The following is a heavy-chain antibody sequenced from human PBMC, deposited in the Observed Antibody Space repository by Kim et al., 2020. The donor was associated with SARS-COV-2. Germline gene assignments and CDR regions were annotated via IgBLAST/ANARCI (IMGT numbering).Heavy chain of an antibody. CDR1: GFTFSSYA. V-gene: IGHV3-64D*09. D-gene: IGHD3-10*01. J-gene: IGHJ6*02. Sequence: GGSLRLSCSASGFTFSSYAMHWVRQAPWKGLEYVSAISSNGGSTYYADSVKGRFTISRDNSKNTLYLQMSSLRAEDTAVYYCVKVGSYYGSGSSPGDYYYYGMDVWGQGTTVTVSS. CDR3: VKVGSYYGSGSSPGDYYYYGMDV. CDR2: ISSNGGST.